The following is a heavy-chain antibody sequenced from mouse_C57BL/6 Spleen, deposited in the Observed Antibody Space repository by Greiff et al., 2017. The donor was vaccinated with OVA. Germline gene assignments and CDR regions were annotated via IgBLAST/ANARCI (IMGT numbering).Heavy chain of an antibody. CDR2: INPSTGGT. CDR1: GYSFTGYY. V-gene: IGHV1-42*01. Sequence: VQLQQSGPELVKPGASVKISCKASGYSFTGYYMNWVKQSPEKSLEWIGEINPSTGGTTYNQKFKAKATLTVDKSSSTAYMQLQSLTSEVSAVYYCARSETFYAMDYWGQGTSVTVSS. J-gene: IGHJ4*01. CDR3: ARSETFYAMDY.